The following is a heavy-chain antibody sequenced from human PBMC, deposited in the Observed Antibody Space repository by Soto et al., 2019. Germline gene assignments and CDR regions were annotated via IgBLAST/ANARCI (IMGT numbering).Heavy chain of an antibody. CDR3: IHRTRFGDFDS. Sequence: QITLKESGPTLVKPTQTLTLTCTFSGLSLSTSEMGVGWVRQSPGKALAWLALIYWDDNKRFSPSLSSRLTITKDNSKNQVVLTMTNMDPVDTATYYCIHRTRFGDFDSWGQGTLVTVSS. J-gene: IGHJ4*02. V-gene: IGHV2-5*02. CDR2: IYWDDNK. D-gene: IGHD3-10*02. CDR1: GLSLSTSEMG.